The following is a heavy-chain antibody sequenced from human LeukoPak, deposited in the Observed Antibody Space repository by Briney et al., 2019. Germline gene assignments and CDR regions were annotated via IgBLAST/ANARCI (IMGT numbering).Heavy chain of an antibody. V-gene: IGHV4-34*01. Sequence: SETLSLTCAVYGGSFSGYYWSWIRQPPGKGLEWIGEINHSGSTNYNPSLKSRVTISVDTSKNQFSLKLSSVTAADTAVYYCARVSDGGYLYYYYYMDVWGKGTTVTVSS. CDR2: INHSGST. D-gene: IGHD5-12*01. CDR3: ARVSDGGYLYYYYYMDV. CDR1: GGSFSGYY. J-gene: IGHJ6*03.